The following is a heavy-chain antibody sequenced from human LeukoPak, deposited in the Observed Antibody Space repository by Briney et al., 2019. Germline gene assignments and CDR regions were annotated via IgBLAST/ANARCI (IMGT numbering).Heavy chain of an antibody. CDR2: MSGGGGST. J-gene: IGHJ4*02. D-gene: IGHD6-19*01. CDR3: AKTSSGWYPLDY. V-gene: IGHV3-23*01. CDR1: GFTFSSYA. Sequence: GGSLRLSCAASGFTFSSYAMSWVRQAPGKGLEWVSGMSGGGGSTYYADSVKGRFTISRDNSKNTLYLQMNSLRAEDTAIYYCAKTSSGWYPLDYWGQGTLVTVSS.